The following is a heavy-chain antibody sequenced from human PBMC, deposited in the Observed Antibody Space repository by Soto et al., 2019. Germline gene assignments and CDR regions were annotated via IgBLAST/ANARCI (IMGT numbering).Heavy chain of an antibody. D-gene: IGHD2-15*01. Sequence: QVQLVESGGGVVQPGRSLRLSCAASGFTFSSYGMHWVRQAPGKGLEWVAVIWYDGSNKYYADSVKGRFTISRDNPKNTLYLQMNSLRAEDTAVYYCASEYCSGGSCYYYGMDVWGQGTTVTVSS. CDR3: ASEYCSGGSCYYYGMDV. CDR2: IWYDGSNK. J-gene: IGHJ6*02. CDR1: GFTFSSYG. V-gene: IGHV3-33*01.